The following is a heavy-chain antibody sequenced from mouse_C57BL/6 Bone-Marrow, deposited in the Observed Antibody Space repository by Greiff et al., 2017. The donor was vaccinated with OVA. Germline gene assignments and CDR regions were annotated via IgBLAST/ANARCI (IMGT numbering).Heavy chain of an antibody. Sequence: EVQLVESGPELVKPGASVKISCKASGYSFTGYYMNWVKQSPEKSLEWIGEINPSTGGTTYNQKFQAKATLTVDKSSSTAYMQLKSLTSEDAAVYYCARRGYYGSSLFDYWGQGTTLTVSS. V-gene: IGHV1-42*01. CDR3: ARRGYYGSSLFDY. J-gene: IGHJ2*01. CDR2: INPSTGGT. D-gene: IGHD1-1*01. CDR1: GYSFTGYY.